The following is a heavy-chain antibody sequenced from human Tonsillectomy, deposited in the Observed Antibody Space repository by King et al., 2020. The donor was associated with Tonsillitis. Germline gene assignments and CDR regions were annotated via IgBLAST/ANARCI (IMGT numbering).Heavy chain of an antibody. V-gene: IGHV3-11*01. CDR2: ISSTGSIR. D-gene: IGHD6-19*01. CDR3: VRVNTSGISVRLIGYYRDV. Sequence: VQLVESGGDLVKPGGSLRLSCAASGFTFSDYYMSWIRQAPGKGLEWVSYISSTGSIRYYGDSVKGRFTISRDNAKNSLYLQMNGLGAEDTAGYYCVRVNTSGISVRLIGYYRDVWGTGTTVSVSS. J-gene: IGHJ6*03. CDR1: GFTFSDYY.